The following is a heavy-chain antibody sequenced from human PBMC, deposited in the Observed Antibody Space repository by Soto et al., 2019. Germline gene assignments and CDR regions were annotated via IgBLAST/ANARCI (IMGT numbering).Heavy chain of an antibody. D-gene: IGHD1-26*01. V-gene: IGHV3-23*01. J-gene: IGHJ4*02. Sequence: GGSLRLSCAASGFTFNNYAVSWVRQAPGKGLEWVSAISATGDNTYYADFVEGRFTVSRDNSKNTLYLQMNGLRAEDTAMYYCAKEMSYGRPYDYWGQGTLVTVSS. CDR1: GFTFNNYA. CDR3: AKEMSYGRPYDY. CDR2: ISATGDNT.